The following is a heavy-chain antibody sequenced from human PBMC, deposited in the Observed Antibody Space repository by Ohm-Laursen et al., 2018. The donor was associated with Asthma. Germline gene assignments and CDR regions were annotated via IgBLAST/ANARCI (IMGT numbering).Heavy chain of an antibody. D-gene: IGHD4-17*01. CDR2: ISAYNGNT. Sequence: GSSVKVSCKASGYTFTSCGISWVRQAPGQGLEWMGWISAYNGNTNYAQKLQGRVTMTTDTSTSTAYMELRSLRSDDTAVYYCARDRDYGDYAFYYYGMDVWGQGTTVTVSS. J-gene: IGHJ6*02. CDR1: GYTFTSCG. V-gene: IGHV1-18*01. CDR3: ARDRDYGDYAFYYYGMDV.